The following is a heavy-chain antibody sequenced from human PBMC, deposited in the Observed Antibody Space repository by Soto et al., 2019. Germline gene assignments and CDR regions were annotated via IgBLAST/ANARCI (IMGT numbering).Heavy chain of an antibody. CDR1: GFTFSSYG. V-gene: IGHV3-30*18. CDR3: AKDLRMGSGYSNHGCFDY. CDR2: ISYDGSNK. J-gene: IGHJ4*02. D-gene: IGHD4-4*01. Sequence: GGSLRLSCAASGFTFSSYGMHWVRQAPGKGLEWVAVISYDGSNKYYADSVKGRFTISRDNSKNTLYLQMNSLRAEDTAVYYCAKDLRMGSGYSNHGCFDYWGQGTLVTVSS.